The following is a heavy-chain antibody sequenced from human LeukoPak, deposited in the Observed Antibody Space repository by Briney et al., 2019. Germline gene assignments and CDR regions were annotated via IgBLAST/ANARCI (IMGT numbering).Heavy chain of an antibody. Sequence: SVKVSCKASGGTFSSYAISWVRQAPGQGLEWMGGIIPIFGTANYAQKFQGRVTMTRDTSISTAYMELSRLRSDDTAVYYCARTVARNWFDPWGQGTLVTISS. CDR1: GGTFSSYA. CDR2: IIPIFGTA. J-gene: IGHJ5*02. D-gene: IGHD5-12*01. CDR3: ARTVARNWFDP. V-gene: IGHV1-69*05.